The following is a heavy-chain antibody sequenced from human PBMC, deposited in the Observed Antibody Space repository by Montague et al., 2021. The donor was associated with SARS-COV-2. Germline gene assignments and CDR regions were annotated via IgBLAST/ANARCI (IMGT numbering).Heavy chain of an antibody. J-gene: IGHJ5*02. CDR1: GFSPSTSGVG. V-gene: IGHV2-5*02. D-gene: IGHD5-12*01. Sequence: PALVKPTQTLTLTCTFSGFSPSTSGVGVGWIRQPPGKALEWLALIYWDDDKRYSPSLKSTLTITKDTSKNQVVLTMTNMDPVDTATYYCFQLTQYSGYDAWGQGTLVTVSS. CDR3: FQLTQYSGYDA. CDR2: IYWDDDK.